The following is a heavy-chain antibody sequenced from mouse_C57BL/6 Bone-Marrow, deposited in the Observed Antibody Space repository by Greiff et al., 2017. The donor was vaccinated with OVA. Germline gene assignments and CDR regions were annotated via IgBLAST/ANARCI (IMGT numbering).Heavy chain of an antibody. CDR3: AVYGSSYGY. Sequence: EVQLQQSGPELVKPGASVKISCKASGYTFTDYYMNWVKQSHGKSLEWIGDINPNNGGTSYNQKFKGKATLTVDKSSSTAYMELRSLTSEDSAVYYCAVYGSSYGYWGQGTTLTVSS. D-gene: IGHD1-1*01. CDR1: GYTFTDYY. V-gene: IGHV1-26*01. CDR2: INPNNGGT. J-gene: IGHJ2*01.